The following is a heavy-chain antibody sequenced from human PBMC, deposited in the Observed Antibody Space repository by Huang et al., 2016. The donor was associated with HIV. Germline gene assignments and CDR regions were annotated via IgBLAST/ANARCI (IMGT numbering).Heavy chain of an antibody. CDR1: GFSIIIYY. D-gene: IGHD6-13*01. CDR3: AREGITPSGTEVSGFDF. CDR2: VNPRGGGA. J-gene: IGHJ5*01. V-gene: IGHV1-46*03. Sequence: QVQLVQSGAEVKKPGASVTISCKASGFSIIIYYIHWLRQAPGQGLEWMGIVNPRGGGADYAQKFKGRVTITRDTSTRTLYMELSSLRSEDTAVYYCAREGITPSGTEVSGFDFWGQGTPVSVSS.